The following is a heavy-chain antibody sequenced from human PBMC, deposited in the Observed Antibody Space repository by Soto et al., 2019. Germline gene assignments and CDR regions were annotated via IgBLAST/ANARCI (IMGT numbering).Heavy chain of an antibody. CDR2: IIPIFGTA. Sequence: QVQLVQSGAEVKKPGSSVTVSCKASGGTFSSYTISWVRQAPGQGLEWMGGIIPIFGTANYAQKFQGRVMSTADESTSSADMELSSLRSEDTAVYYCARGNHRWLQWWYFDLWGRGTLVTVSS. D-gene: IGHD5-12*01. J-gene: IGHJ2*01. CDR1: GGTFSSYT. CDR3: ARGNHRWLQWWYFDL. V-gene: IGHV1-69*12.